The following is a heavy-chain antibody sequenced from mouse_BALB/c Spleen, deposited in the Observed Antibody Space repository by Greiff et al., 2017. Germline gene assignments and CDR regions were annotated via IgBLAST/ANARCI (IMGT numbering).Heavy chain of an antibody. CDR1: GFTFSSYA. CDR2: ISSGGST. J-gene: IGHJ4*01. V-gene: IGHV5-6-5*01. D-gene: IGHD1-1*01. CDR3: ARGGIYYYGSSYPDYAMDY. Sequence: EVKLVESGGGLVQPGGSLKLSCAASGFTFSSYAMSWVRQTPEKRLEWVASISSGGSTYYPDSVKGRFTISRDNARNILYLQMSSLRSEDTAMYYCARGGIYYYGSSYPDYAMDYWGQGTSVTVSS.